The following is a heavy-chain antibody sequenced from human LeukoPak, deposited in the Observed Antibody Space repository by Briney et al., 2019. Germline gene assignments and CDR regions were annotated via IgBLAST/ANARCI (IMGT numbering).Heavy chain of an antibody. CDR2: ISGSGGST. J-gene: IGHJ4*02. D-gene: IGHD4-17*01. CDR3: ANSGGVTTPFDY. CDR1: EFILSSYA. Sequence: GGSLRLSCEASEFILSSYAMSWVRQAPGKGLEWVSAISGSGGSTYYADSVKGRFTISRDNSKNTLYLQMNSLRAEDTAVYYCANSGGVTTPFDYWGQGTLVTVSS. V-gene: IGHV3-23*01.